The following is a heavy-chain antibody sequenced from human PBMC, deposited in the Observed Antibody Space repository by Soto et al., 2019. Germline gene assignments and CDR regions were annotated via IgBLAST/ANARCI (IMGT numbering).Heavy chain of an antibody. CDR1: GFTFSNAW. J-gene: IGHJ4*01. CDR3: TTDSYITSIIVRFDY. V-gene: IGHV3-15*07. Sequence: GGSLILSCAASGFTFSNAWINWVRQAPGKGLEWVGRAKSKNDGGTTDFAAPVKGRFAISRDDSKNMVYLEMNSLQTEDTAIYYCTTDSYITSIIVRFDYWGHGTLVTVSS. CDR2: AKSKNDGGTT. D-gene: IGHD3-22*01.